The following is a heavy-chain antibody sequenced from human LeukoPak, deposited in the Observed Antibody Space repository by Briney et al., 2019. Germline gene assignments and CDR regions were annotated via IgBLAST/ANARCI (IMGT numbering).Heavy chain of an antibody. D-gene: IGHD1-26*01. CDR2: INTKTGHP. V-gene: IGHV7-4-1*02. CDR1: GYTFSSYG. Sequence: ASVKVSCKASGYTFSSYGVNWVRQAPGQGLEWMGWINTKTGHPTYAQGFTGRFHFSLDTSVSTAYLQISSLKAEDTAMYYCARFVQWELREGPLNHWGQGTLVTVSS. CDR3: ARFVQWELREGPLNH. J-gene: IGHJ5*02.